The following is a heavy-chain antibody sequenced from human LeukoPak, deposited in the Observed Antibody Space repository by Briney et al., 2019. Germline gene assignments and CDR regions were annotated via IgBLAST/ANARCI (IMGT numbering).Heavy chain of an antibody. V-gene: IGHV3-33*01. Sequence: PGGSLRLSCAASGFAFNTYAMHWVRQAPGQGLEWVALIWHDGSHKFYSNSVRGQFTISRDNSKNTVPLQMNNLRPEDTAVYYCAREIFGSGSCPDFWGQGTLVTVSS. D-gene: IGHD3-10*01. J-gene: IGHJ4*02. CDR1: GFAFNTYA. CDR2: IWHDGSHK. CDR3: AREIFGSGSCPDF.